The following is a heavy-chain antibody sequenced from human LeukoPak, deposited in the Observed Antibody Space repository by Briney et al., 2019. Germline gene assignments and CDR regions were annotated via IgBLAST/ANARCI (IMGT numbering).Heavy chain of an antibody. V-gene: IGHV3-21*01. CDR2: ISRDCNKI. Sequence: PGGSLRLSCAASGFDFNVHSMNWVRQTPRKGLEWGSSISRDCNKIYYADSVKGRFTISRDNASNSLFLQMNGLRLDDTAVYYCARSDRWLPPADWGQGTLVTVSS. D-gene: IGHD5-24*01. CDR3: ARSDRWLPPAD. J-gene: IGHJ4*02. CDR1: GFDFNVHS.